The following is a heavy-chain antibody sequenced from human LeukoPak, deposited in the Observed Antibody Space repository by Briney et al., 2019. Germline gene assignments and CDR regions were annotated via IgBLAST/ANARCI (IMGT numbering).Heavy chain of an antibody. Sequence: TSKTLSLTCTVSGGSINSNNYYWSWIRQHPGKGLEWIGYIYYSGSTTYNPSLKSRVTISVDTSKNQFSLKLSSVTAADTAVYYCARGPGGIAVAGTYYFDYWGQGTLVTVSS. CDR3: ARGPGGIAVAGTYYFDY. J-gene: IGHJ4*02. D-gene: IGHD6-19*01. CDR2: IYYSGST. V-gene: IGHV4-31*03. CDR1: GGSINSNNYY.